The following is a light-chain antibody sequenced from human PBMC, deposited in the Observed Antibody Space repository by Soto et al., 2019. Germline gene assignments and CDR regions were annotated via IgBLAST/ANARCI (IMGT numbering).Light chain of an antibody. V-gene: IGKV2-30*02. J-gene: IGKJ1*01. Sequence: DVVMTQSPLSLPVTLGQPASISCRSTQSLVHSNGNTYLIWFHQRPGQSPRRLIYKGSIRDSGVPDRFSGSGSGPEFTLKISRVEADDVGVYYCMQGTHWPRTFGQGTKVEIK. CDR2: KGS. CDR3: MQGTHWPRT. CDR1: QSLVHSNGNTY.